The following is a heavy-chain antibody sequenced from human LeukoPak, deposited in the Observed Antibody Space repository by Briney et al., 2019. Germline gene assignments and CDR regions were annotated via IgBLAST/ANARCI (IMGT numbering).Heavy chain of an antibody. D-gene: IGHD5-24*01. CDR1: GYTFTTYY. J-gene: IGHJ4*02. CDR3: ASGYKTVSVFDH. CDR2: INPSGGGT. Sequence: GASVNVSCKASGYTFTTYYMHWVRQAPGQGLVWMGLINPSGGGTRYAQKLQGRVTMTRDTSTSTVYMELSSLRSEDTAVYYCASGYKTVSVFDHWGQGTLVTVSS. V-gene: IGHV1-46*01.